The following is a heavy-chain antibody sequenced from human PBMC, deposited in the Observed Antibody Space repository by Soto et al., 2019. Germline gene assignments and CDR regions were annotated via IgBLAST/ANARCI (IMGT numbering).Heavy chain of an antibody. CDR1: GFTFSSYW. D-gene: IGHD2-15*01. Sequence: EVQLVESGGGLVQPGGSLRLSCAASGFTFSSYWMHWVRQAPGKGLVWVSRINGDGNRISYADSVKGRVTISRDNAENTVYLQMNSLRAEDTAVYYCARGIKNYYGTDVWGQGTTVIVSS. CDR3: ARGIKNYYGTDV. CDR2: INGDGNRI. J-gene: IGHJ6*02. V-gene: IGHV3-74*01.